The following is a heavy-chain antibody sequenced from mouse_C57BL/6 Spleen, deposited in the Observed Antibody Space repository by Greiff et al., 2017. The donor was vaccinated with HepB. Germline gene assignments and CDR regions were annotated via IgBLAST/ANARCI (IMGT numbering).Heavy chain of an antibody. D-gene: IGHD2-3*01. CDR1: GFTFSSYT. CDR2: ISGGGGNT. J-gene: IGHJ1*03. Sequence: EVHLVESGGGLVKPGGSLKLSCAASGFTFSSYTMSWVRQTPEKRLEWVATISGGGGNTYYPDSVKGRFTISRDNAKNTLYLQMSSLRSEDTALYYCARYDGFSYWYFDVWGTGTTVTVSS. CDR3: ARYDGFSYWYFDV. V-gene: IGHV5-9*01.